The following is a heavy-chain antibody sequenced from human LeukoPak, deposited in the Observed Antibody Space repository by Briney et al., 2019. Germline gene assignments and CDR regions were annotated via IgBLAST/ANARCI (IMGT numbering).Heavy chain of an antibody. Sequence: SETLSLTCAVYGGSFSGYYWSWIRQPPGKGLEGMGEINHSGNTNSNPSLTSRVTMSVDTSKNQFSLKLSSLTAADTAMYYCARREPHGDYGGKIRYYYYMDVWGKGTTVTVSS. CDR1: GGSFSGYY. CDR2: INHSGNT. D-gene: IGHD4-23*01. CDR3: ARREPHGDYGGKIRYYYYMDV. V-gene: IGHV4-34*01. J-gene: IGHJ6*03.